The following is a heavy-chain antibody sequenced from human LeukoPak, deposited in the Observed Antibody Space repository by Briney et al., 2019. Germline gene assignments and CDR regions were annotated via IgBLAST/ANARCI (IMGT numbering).Heavy chain of an antibody. CDR2: ISGSGGST. D-gene: IGHD6-13*01. J-gene: IGHJ4*02. CDR1: GFTFSSYA. Sequence: GGSLRLSCAASGFTFSSYAMSWVRQAPGKGLEWVSAISGSGGSTYYADFVKGRFTISRDNSKNTLYLQMNSLRAEDTAVYFCAKVRDSSSWYLDYWGQGTLVTVSS. CDR3: AKVRDSSSWYLDY. V-gene: IGHV3-23*01.